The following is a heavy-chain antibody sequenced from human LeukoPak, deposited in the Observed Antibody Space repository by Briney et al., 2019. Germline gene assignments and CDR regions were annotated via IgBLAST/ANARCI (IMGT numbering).Heavy chain of an antibody. V-gene: IGHV4-59*08. J-gene: IGHJ5*02. CDR1: GGSISSYY. D-gene: IGHD1-26*01. Sequence: SETLSLTCTVSGGSISSYYWSWIRQPPGKGLEWIGYIYYTGSTNYNPSLKSRVTISVDTSKNQFSLKLNSVTAADTAVYYCARRRVGAISSYNWFDPWGQGTLVTVSS. CDR3: ARRRVGAISSYNWFDP. CDR2: IYYTGST.